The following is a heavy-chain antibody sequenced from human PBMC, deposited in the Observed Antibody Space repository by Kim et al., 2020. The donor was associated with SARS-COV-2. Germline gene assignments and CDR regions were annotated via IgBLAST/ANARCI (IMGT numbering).Heavy chain of an antibody. CDR2: ISGSGGST. V-gene: IGHV3-23*01. CDR3: ARGTSLYSSDILTGYLRWRWLGFLFDY. J-gene: IGHJ4*02. Sequence: GGSLRLSCAASGFTFSSYAMSWVRQAPGKGLEWVSAISGSGGSTYYADSVKGRFTISRDNSKNTLYLQMNSLRAEDTAVYYCARGTSLYSSDILTGYLRWRWLGFLFDYWGQGTLVTVSS. D-gene: IGHD3-9*01. CDR1: GFTFSSYA.